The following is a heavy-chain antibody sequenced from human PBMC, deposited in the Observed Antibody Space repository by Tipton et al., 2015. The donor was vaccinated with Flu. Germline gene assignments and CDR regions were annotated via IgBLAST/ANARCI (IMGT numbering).Heavy chain of an antibody. V-gene: IGHV1-18*04. Sequence: QVQLVQSGAEVKKPGASVKVSCKTSGYTFTEFGFNWLRQAPGQGREWMGWKSAYNGATDYAQKFQGRVTVTIDTSTTTAYMELSNLKSEDTAVYYCARILQGGRGDWGQDTTVSVS. CDR2: KSAYNGAT. D-gene: IGHD2-15*01. CDR1: GYTFTEFG. J-gene: IGHJ6*02. CDR3: ARILQGGRGD.